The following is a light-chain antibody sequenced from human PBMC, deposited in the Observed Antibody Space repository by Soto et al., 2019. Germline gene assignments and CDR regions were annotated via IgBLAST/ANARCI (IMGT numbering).Light chain of an antibody. Sequence: QTVVTQEPSFSVSPGGTVTLTCGLSSGSVSSSYYPSWYQQIPGQAPRTLIYTTNTRSSGVPDRFSGSILGNKAALTITGAKADDECDYYCVLYMGTGRVVFGGGTKLTVL. J-gene: IGLJ3*02. CDR1: SGSVSSSYY. CDR2: TTN. CDR3: VLYMGTGRVV. V-gene: IGLV8-61*01.